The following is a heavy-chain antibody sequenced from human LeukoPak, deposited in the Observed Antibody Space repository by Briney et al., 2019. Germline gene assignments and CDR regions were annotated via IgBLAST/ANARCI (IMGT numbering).Heavy chain of an antibody. J-gene: IGHJ4*02. CDR1: SGSISSSSYY. V-gene: IGHV4-39*07. CDR2: IYYSGST. D-gene: IGHD6-13*01. Sequence: SETLSLTCTVSSGSISSSSYYWGWLRQPPGKGLEWIGSIYYSGSTYYNPSLKSRVTISVDTSKNQFSLKLSSVTAADTAVYYCARDEGPIDSSWYAWGQGTLVTVSS. CDR3: ARDEGPIDSSWYA.